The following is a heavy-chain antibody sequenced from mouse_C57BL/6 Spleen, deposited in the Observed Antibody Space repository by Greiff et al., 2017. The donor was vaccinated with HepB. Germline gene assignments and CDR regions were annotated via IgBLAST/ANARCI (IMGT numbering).Heavy chain of an antibody. CDR1: GFTFSSYT. CDR2: ISGGGGNT. J-gene: IGHJ3*01. D-gene: IGHD2-2*01. V-gene: IGHV5-9*01. CDR3: ARMGGGYFAY. Sequence: EVQLVESGGGLVKPGGSLKLSCAASGFTFSSYTMSWVRQTPEKRLEWVATISGGGGNTYYPDSVKGRFTISRDNAKNTLYLQMSSLRSEDTALYYCARMGGGYFAYWGQGTLVTVSA.